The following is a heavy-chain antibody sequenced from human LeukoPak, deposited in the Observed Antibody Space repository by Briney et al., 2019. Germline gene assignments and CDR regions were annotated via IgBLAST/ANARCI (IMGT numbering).Heavy chain of an antibody. CDR2: IYHSGST. Sequence: SETLSLTCTVSGYSISSGYYWGWIRPPPGKGLEWIGSIYHSGSTYYNPSLKSRVTISVDTSKNQFSLKLSSVTAADTAVYYCARVQVGYDSSGYYYDWFDPWGQGTLVTVSS. J-gene: IGHJ5*02. CDR3: ARVQVGYDSSGYYYDWFDP. V-gene: IGHV4-38-2*02. D-gene: IGHD3-22*01. CDR1: GYSISSGYY.